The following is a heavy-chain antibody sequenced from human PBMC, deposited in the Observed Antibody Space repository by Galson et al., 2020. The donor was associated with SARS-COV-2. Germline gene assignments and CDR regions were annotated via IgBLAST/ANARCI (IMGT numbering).Heavy chain of an antibody. CDR2: ISRSSRTI. CDR3: ARDLTPYYDFWSGYWEEGLFDY. Sequence: GESLKLSCAVSGFTFSSYSMNWVRQATGKGLEWVSYISRSSRTINYADSVKGRFTIDRDNAKNSLYLQMNSLRAEDTAVYYCARDLTPYYDFWSGYWEEGLFDYWGQGTLVTVSS. CDR1: GFTFSSYS. J-gene: IGHJ4*02. V-gene: IGHV3-48*04. D-gene: IGHD3-3*01.